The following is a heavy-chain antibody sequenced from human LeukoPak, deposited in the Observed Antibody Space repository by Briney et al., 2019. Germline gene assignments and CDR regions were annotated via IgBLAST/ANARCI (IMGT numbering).Heavy chain of an antibody. CDR1: GGSISSGGYY. Sequence: SQTLSLTCTVSGGSISSGGYYWSWIRQHPGKGLEWIGYIYYSGSTYYNPSLKSRVTISVDTSKNQFSLKLSSVTAVDTAVSYCARAPSHYYDSKGVWHWGQGTLVTVSS. V-gene: IGHV4-31*03. J-gene: IGHJ4*02. CDR3: ARAPSHYYDSKGVWH. CDR2: IYYSGST. D-gene: IGHD3-22*01.